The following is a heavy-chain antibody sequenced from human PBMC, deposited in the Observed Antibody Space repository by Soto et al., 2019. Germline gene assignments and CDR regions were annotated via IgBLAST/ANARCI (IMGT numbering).Heavy chain of an antibody. CDR2: LYPSDSEI. Sequence: GESLKISCKGSGYSFTNYWIGWVRQLPGKGLELMGILYPSDSEIRYSPSFQGHVTISADKSTSTAYLQWSSLKASDTAVYYCARAPYGGSPPYYYYYGMDVWGQGTTVTSP. CDR3: ARAPYGGSPPYYYYYGMDV. V-gene: IGHV5-51*01. CDR1: GYSFTNYW. J-gene: IGHJ6*02. D-gene: IGHD3-10*01.